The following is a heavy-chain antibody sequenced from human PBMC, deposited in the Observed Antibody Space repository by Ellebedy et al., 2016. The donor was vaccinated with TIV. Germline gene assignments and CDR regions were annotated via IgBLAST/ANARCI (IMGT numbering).Heavy chain of an antibody. CDR2: IIPIVGNP. Sequence: AASVKVSCKASGGAFSSYSINWVRQAPGQGLEWMGDIIPIVGNPNYAQKFQVRVTISADTSTSTAYMELSSLRSEDTAIYDCTRHNRVGATSHHYFDSWGQGTLVTVSS. CDR3: TRHNRVGATSHHYFDS. J-gene: IGHJ4*02. V-gene: IGHV1-69*10. D-gene: IGHD1-14*01. CDR1: GGAFSSYS.